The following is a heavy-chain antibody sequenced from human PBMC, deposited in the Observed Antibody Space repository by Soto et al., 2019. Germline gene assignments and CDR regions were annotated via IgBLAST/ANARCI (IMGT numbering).Heavy chain of an antibody. CDR1: GYTFTSYG. Sequence: GASVKVSCKASGYTFTSYGIIWVRQAPGQGLEWMGWISAYNGNTNYAQKLQGRVTMTTDTSTSTAYMELRSLRSDDTAVYYCARSSGGDSAGADAFDIWGQGTMVTVSS. CDR2: ISAYNGNT. D-gene: IGHD3-10*01. V-gene: IGHV1-18*01. J-gene: IGHJ3*02. CDR3: ARSSGGDSAGADAFDI.